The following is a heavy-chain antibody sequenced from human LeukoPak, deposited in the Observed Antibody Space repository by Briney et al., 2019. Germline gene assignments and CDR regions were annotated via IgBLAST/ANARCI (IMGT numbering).Heavy chain of an antibody. CDR3: AREAAYYDSSGCYNNWFDP. V-gene: IGHV4-4*07. J-gene: IGHJ5*02. Sequence: SETLSLTCTVSGGSISGYYCSWIRQPAGKGLEWIGRIYTSGSTNYNPSLKSRVTMSVDTSRNQFSLKLSSVTAADTAVYYCAREAAYYDSSGCYNNWFDPWGQGTLVTVSS. CDR1: GGSISGYY. D-gene: IGHD3-22*01. CDR2: IYTSGST.